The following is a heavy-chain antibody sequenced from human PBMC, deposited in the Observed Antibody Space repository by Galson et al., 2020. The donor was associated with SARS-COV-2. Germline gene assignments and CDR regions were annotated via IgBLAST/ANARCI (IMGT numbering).Heavy chain of an antibody. CDR2: IWYDGSNK. J-gene: IGHJ4*02. D-gene: IGHD2-15*01. Sequence: GESLKISCAASGFTFSSYGMHWVRQAPGKGLEWVAVIWYDGSNKYYADSVKGRFTISRDNSKNTLYLQMNSLRAEDTAVYYCARDPMTVAAHFTFDYWGQGTLVTVSS. CDR3: ARDPMTVAAHFTFDY. CDR1: GFTFSSYG. V-gene: IGHV3-33*01.